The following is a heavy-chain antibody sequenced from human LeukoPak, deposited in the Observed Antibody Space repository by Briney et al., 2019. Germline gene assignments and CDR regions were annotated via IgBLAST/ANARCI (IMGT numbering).Heavy chain of an antibody. Sequence: PGGPLRLSCAASGFTFSNAWMSWVRQAPGKGLEWVGRIKSKTDGGTTDYAAPVKGRFTISRDDSKNTLYLQMNSLKTEDTAVYYCTTRQQNTAMVPFYYYGMDVWGQGTTVTVS. CDR3: TTRQQNTAMVPFYYYGMDV. CDR1: GFTFSNAW. J-gene: IGHJ6*02. D-gene: IGHD5-18*01. V-gene: IGHV3-15*01. CDR2: IKSKTDGGTT.